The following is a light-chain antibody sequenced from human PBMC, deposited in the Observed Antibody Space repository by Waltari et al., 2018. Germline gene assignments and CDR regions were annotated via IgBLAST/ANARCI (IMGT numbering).Light chain of an antibody. CDR1: NTDLGSYHL. CDR3: CSYAGTPRVV. Sequence: QSALTPPASASGSPRQSITIPCTGTNTDLGSYHLVSWYQQPPGKAPKVIIFEVNKRPSGVSNRFSGSKSGNTASLTVSVLHPEDEADYYCCSYAGTPRVVFGGGTKLTVL. J-gene: IGLJ2*01. V-gene: IGLV2-23*02. CDR2: EVN.